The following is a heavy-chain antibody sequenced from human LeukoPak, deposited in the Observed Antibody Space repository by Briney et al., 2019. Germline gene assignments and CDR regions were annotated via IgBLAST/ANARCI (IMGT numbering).Heavy chain of an antibody. CDR2: ISGSGGST. J-gene: IGHJ4*02. D-gene: IGHD1-26*01. Sequence: PGGSLRLSCAASGFTFGSYGMHWVRQAPGKGLEWVSAISGSGGSTYYADSVKGRFTISRDNSKNTLYLQMNSPRAEDTAVYYCAKLGYNEWELPDFDYWGQGTLVTVSS. CDR1: GFTFGSYG. CDR3: AKLGYNEWELPDFDY. V-gene: IGHV3-23*01.